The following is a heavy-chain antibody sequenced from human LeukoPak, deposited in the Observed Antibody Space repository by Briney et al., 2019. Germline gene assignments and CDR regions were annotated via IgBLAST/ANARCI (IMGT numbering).Heavy chain of an antibody. CDR1: GYTFTGYY. CDR2: INPNSGGT. V-gene: IGHV1-2*04. J-gene: IGHJ4*02. Sequence: ASVKVSCKASGYTFTGYYMHWVRQAPGQGLEWMGWINPNSGGTNYAQKFQGWVTMTRDTSISTAYMELSRLRSDDTAVYYCARARYYYDSSGYDYWGQGTLVTVPS. CDR3: ARARYYYDSSGYDY. D-gene: IGHD3-22*01.